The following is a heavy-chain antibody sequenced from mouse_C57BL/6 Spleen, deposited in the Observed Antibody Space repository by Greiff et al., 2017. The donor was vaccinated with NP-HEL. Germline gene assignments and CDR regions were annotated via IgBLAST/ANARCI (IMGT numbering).Heavy chain of an antibody. CDR2: ISYDGSN. Sequence: EVQLQESGPGLVKPSQSLSLTCSVTGYSITSGYYWNWIRQFPGNKLEWMGYISYDGSNNYNPSLKNRISITRDTSKNQFFLKLNSVTTEDTATYNCARDRLRYFDVWGTGTTVTVSS. CDR1: GYSITSGYY. CDR3: ARDRLRYFDV. V-gene: IGHV3-6*01. J-gene: IGHJ1*03. D-gene: IGHD2-2*01.